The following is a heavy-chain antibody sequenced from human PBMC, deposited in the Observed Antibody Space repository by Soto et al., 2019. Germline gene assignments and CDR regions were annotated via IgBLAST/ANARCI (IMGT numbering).Heavy chain of an antibody. CDR1: GFTFSSYA. V-gene: IGHV3-30-3*01. CDR3: ARDPTVISGYDYPYYYYGMDV. D-gene: IGHD5-12*01. J-gene: IGHJ6*02. Sequence: QVQLVESGGGVVQPGRSLRLSCAASGFTFSSYAMHWVRQAPGKGLEWVAVISYDGSNKYYADSVKGRFTISRDNSKNTLSLQMNSLRAEDTAVYYCARDPTVISGYDYPYYYYGMDVWGQGTTVTVSS. CDR2: ISYDGSNK.